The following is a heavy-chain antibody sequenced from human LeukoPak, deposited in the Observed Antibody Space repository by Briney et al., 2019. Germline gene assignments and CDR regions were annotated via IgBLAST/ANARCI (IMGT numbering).Heavy chain of an antibody. D-gene: IGHD3-16*02. CDR2: INPNSGGT. CDR3: ARVLQFYDYVWGSYRPHYFDY. Sequence: ASVKVSCKASGYTFTGYYMHWVRQAPGQGLEWMGWINPNSGGTNYAQKFQGRVTMTRDTSISTAYMELSRLRSDDTAVYYCARVLQFYDYVWGSYRPHYFDYWGQGTLVTVSS. J-gene: IGHJ4*02. V-gene: IGHV1-2*02. CDR1: GYTFTGYY.